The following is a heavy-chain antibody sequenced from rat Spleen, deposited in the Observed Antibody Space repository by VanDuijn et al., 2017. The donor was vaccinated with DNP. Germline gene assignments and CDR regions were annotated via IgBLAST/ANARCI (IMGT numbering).Heavy chain of an antibody. Sequence: EVKLVESGGGLVQPGRSLKLSCAASGFTFSNYYMAWVRQAPKKGLEWVATISTSGSTYYPDSVKGRFTISRDNAENTVYLQMNSLRSEDTATYYCAKRGNPDAMDAWGQGTAVTVSS. CDR2: ISTSGST. CDR3: AKRGNPDAMDA. V-gene: IGHV5-25*01. J-gene: IGHJ4*01. D-gene: IGHD1-11*01. CDR1: GFTFSNYY.